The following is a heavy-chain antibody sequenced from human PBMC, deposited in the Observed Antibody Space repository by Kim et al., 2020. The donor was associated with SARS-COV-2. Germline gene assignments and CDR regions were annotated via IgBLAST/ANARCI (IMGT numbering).Heavy chain of an antibody. CDR2: IKQDGSEK. CDR3: AREESVRVDYFDY. Sequence: GGSLRLSCAASGFTFSSYWMSWVRQAPGKGLEWVANIKQDGSEKYYVDSVKGRFTISRDNAKNSLYLQMNSLRAEDTAVYYCAREESVRVDYFDYWGQGTLVTVSS. J-gene: IGHJ4*02. V-gene: IGHV3-7*03. CDR1: GFTFSSYW.